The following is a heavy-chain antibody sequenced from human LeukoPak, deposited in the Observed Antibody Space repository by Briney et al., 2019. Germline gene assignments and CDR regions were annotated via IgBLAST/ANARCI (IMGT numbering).Heavy chain of an antibody. D-gene: IGHD3-16*02. V-gene: IGHV3-48*03. J-gene: IGHJ4*02. CDR1: GFTFRSYE. CDR2: ISNSGDSI. CDR3: ARSEARFMLS. Sequence: GGSLRLSCAASGFTFRSYEMNWVRQAPGKGLEWVSFISNSGDSIYYADSVKGRFTISRDNAKNSLFLQMNSLRAEDTAVYYCARSEARFMLSWGQGTLVTISS.